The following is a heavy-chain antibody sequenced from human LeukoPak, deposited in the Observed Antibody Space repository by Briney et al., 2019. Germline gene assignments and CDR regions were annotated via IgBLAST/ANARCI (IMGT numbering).Heavy chain of an antibody. Sequence: SQTLSLTCAISGDSVSSNSAAWDWLRQSPSRGLEWLGRTYYRSKWYNDYAVSVKTRITINPDTSKNQFSLQLNSVTPEDTAVYYCARDWYSSGWYRFDYWGQGTLVTVSS. J-gene: IGHJ4*02. D-gene: IGHD6-19*01. CDR3: ARDWYSSGWYRFDY. V-gene: IGHV6-1*01. CDR2: TYYRSKWYN. CDR1: GDSVSSNSAA.